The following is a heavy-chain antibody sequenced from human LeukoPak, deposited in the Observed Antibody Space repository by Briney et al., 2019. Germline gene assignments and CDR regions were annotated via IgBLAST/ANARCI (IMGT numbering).Heavy chain of an antibody. CDR3: ARKIYGSDNYIDY. V-gene: IGHV3-11*01. CDR2: LSSGGSMI. D-gene: IGHD3-10*01. CDR1: GFTFSDYY. J-gene: IGHJ4*02. Sequence: PGGSLRLSCVASGFTFSDYYINWIRQAPGMGLEWIAYLSSGGSMIYYADSVKGRFAISRDNAKNSVYLQMNSLRAEDTALYYCARKIYGSDNYIDYWGQGTPVTVSS.